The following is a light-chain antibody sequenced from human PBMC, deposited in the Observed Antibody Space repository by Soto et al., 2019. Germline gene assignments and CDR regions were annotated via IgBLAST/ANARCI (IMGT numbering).Light chain of an antibody. CDR2: GAS. V-gene: IGKV3-15*01. CDR1: ETVATN. CDR3: QEYQNWSYT. J-gene: IGKJ2*01. Sequence: EIVMTQSPATLSVSPGERATLSCWASETVATNLAWYQQKPGQAPRLLISGASTRAAGIPARFSGSGSGTEFNLRISRLQFEDFELYYCQEYQNWSYTFGKGTKADI.